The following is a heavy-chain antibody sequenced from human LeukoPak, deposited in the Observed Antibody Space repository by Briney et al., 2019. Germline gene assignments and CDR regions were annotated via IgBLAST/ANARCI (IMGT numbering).Heavy chain of an antibody. J-gene: IGHJ4*02. CDR3: AASITMVRGVTRTLDY. V-gene: IGHV4-59*08. D-gene: IGHD3-10*01. CDR2: IYYSGST. CDR1: GGSISSYY. Sequence: PSETLSLTCTVSGGSISSYYWSWIRQPPGKGLEWIGYIYYSGSTNYNPSLKSRVTISADTSKNQFSLKLSSVTAADTAVYYCAASITMVRGVTRTLDYWGQGTLATVSS.